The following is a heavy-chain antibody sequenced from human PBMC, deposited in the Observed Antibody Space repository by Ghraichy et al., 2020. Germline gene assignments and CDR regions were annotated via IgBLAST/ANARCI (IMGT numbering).Heavy chain of an antibody. CDR2: ISGSGGST. CDR3: AKDEELPYYYYYMDV. D-gene: IGHD1-26*01. CDR1: GFTFSSYA. V-gene: IGHV3-23*01. Sequence: LSLTCAASGFTFSSYAMSWVRQAPGKGLEWVSAISGSGGSTYYADSVKGRFTISRDNSKNTLYLQMNSLRAEDTAVYYCAKDEELPYYYYYMDVWGKGTTVTVSS. J-gene: IGHJ6*03.